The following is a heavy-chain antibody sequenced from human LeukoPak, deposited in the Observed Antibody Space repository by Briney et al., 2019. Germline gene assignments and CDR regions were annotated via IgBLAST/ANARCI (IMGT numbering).Heavy chain of an antibody. CDR3: ARLTTDYVWGSYRSGDDAFDI. D-gene: IGHD3-16*02. Sequence: SETLSLTCTVSGGSISTSSYHWGWIRQPPGKGLEWIASIYYSGNTYYNPSLKSRVAISVDTSKNQFSLKLSSVAAADTAVYYCARLTTDYVWGSYRSGDDAFDIWGQGTMVTVSS. CDR1: GGSISTSSYH. J-gene: IGHJ3*02. V-gene: IGHV4-39*01. CDR2: IYYSGNT.